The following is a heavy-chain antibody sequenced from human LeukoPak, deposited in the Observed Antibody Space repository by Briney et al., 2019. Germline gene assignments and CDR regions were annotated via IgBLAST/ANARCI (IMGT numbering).Heavy chain of an antibody. V-gene: IGHV3-23*01. Sequence: PGGSLRLSCAASGFTFSSYAMSWVRQAPGKGLEWVSAISGSGGSTYYADSVKGRFTISRDNSENTLYLQMNSLRAEDAAVYYCAKPGQGLVLYLDYWGQGTLVTVSS. J-gene: IGHJ4*02. D-gene: IGHD6-19*01. CDR2: ISGSGGST. CDR3: AKPGQGLVLYLDY. CDR1: GFTFSSYA.